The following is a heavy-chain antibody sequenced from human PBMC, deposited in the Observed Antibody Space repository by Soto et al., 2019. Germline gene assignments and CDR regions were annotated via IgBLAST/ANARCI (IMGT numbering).Heavy chain of an antibody. J-gene: IGHJ3*02. CDR2: IIPIFGTA. D-gene: IGHD2-21*02. CDR1: VGTFSSYA. CDR3: ARLAYCGGDGYSNAFDI. V-gene: IGHV1-69*13. Sequence: SVQVSCKASVGTFSSYAISWVRQAPGQGLEWMGGIIPIFGTANYAQKFQGRVTMTADESTSTAYRELSSLRSENTAVYYCARLAYCGGDGYSNAFDIWGQGTMVTVSS.